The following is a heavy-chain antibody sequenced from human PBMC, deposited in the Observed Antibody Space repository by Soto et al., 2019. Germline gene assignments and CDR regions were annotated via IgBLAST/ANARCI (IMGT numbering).Heavy chain of an antibody. CDR3: AREGYDSSGDYFFPFDY. Sequence: ASVKVSCKTSGYTFAAFAMTWVRQAPGQGFEWMGWINPSNGYTNNAQKLQGRVTMTTDTSTSTAYMELRSLRADDTAVYYCAREGYDSSGDYFFPFDYWGQGTLVTVSS. D-gene: IGHD3-22*01. J-gene: IGHJ4*02. CDR2: INPSNGYT. V-gene: IGHV1-18*01. CDR1: GYTFAAFA.